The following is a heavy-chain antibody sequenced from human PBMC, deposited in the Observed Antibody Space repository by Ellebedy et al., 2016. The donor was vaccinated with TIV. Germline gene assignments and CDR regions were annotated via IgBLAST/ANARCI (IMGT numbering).Heavy chain of an antibody. J-gene: IGHJ4*02. V-gene: IGHV3-73*01. CDR3: AITYYYDSSGYTIDY. CDR2: NRSKANSYAT. CDR1: GSTFSGSA. Sequence: GGSLKISCAASGSTFSGSAMHWVRQASGKGLEWVGRNRSKANSYATEYTASVNGRFTISRDDSKNTAYLQMNSLETEDTAVYYCAITYYYDSSGYTIDYWGQGTLVTVTS. D-gene: IGHD3-22*01.